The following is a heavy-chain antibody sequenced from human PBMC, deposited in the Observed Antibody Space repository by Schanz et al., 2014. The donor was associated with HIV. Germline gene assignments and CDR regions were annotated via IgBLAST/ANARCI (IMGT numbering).Heavy chain of an antibody. V-gene: IGHV3-30*03. Sequence: VHLVESGGGVVRPGGSLRLSCVASGFMFNNYGMHWVRQSPGTGLEWVAVISYDGINKNYADSVRGRFTISRDNSENTLYLQMNSLRVEDTAVYYCARDMCTAGSCYYFDHWGQGTLVIVSS. CDR2: ISYDGINK. J-gene: IGHJ4*02. D-gene: IGHD2-15*01. CDR3: ARDMCTAGSCYYFDH. CDR1: GFMFNNYG.